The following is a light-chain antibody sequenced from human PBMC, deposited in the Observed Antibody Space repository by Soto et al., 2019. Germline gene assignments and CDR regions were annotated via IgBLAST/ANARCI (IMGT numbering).Light chain of an antibody. CDR3: SSYTSSSTYNYV. CDR1: SSDVGGYNY. V-gene: IGLV2-14*01. CDR2: EVS. Sequence: QSALTQPASVSGSHGQSITISCTGTSSDVGGYNYVSWYQQHPGKAPKLMIYEVSNRPSGVSNRFSGSKSGNTASLTISGLQAEDEADYYCSSYTSSSTYNYVFGTGTKVTVL. J-gene: IGLJ1*01.